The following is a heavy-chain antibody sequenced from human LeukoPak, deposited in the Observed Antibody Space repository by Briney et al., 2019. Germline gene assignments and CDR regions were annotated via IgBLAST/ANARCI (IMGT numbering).Heavy chain of an antibody. CDR1: RCTLTRYD. J-gene: IGHJ4*02. CDR3: ARIEGSGGDYVY. CDR2: MNVISGNT. V-gene: IGHV1-8*01. D-gene: IGHD4-17*01. Sequence: ASVKVSFKATRCTLTRYDMNWVRPASGKGREWMGSMNVISGNTGYAPKCRGRVTMTGTTSISTANMELRSLRSEDPAVYYGARIEGSGGDYVYWGQGALVTVSS.